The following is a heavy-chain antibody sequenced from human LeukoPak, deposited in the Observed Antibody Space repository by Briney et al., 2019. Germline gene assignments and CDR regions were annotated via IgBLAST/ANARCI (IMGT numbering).Heavy chain of an antibody. CDR1: GYSFTSYW. CDR3: ARLDYYDSSGYSDFDY. D-gene: IGHD3-22*01. Sequence: GESLKISCKGSGYSFTSYWIGWVRQMPGKALEWMGIIYPGDSDTRYSPSFQGQVTISADKSISTAYLQWSSLKASDTAMYYCARLDYYDSSGYSDFDYWGQGTLVTVSS. V-gene: IGHV5-51*01. J-gene: IGHJ4*02. CDR2: IYPGDSDT.